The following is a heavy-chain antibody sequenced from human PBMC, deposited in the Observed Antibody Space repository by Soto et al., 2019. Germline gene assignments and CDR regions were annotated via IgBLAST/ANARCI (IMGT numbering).Heavy chain of an antibody. CDR3: AHLNTGRFHFDS. Sequence: QITLKESGPTLVKPTQTLTLTCTFSGFSLRNSGVGVGWIRQPPGKALEWLALIYWDDDKRYSPSLKSRLTITKDTTKNQVVLTMINMDPVDTSTYYCAHLNTGRFHFDSWGQGTLVTVSS. J-gene: IGHJ4*02. D-gene: IGHD4-17*01. CDR2: IYWDDDK. V-gene: IGHV2-5*02. CDR1: GFSLRNSGVG.